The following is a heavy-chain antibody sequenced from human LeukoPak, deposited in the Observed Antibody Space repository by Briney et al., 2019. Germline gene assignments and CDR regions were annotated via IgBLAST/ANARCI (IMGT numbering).Heavy chain of an antibody. CDR3: AKSEGYFDWLLSSDY. J-gene: IGHJ4*02. V-gene: IGHV3-30*18. Sequence: GGSLRLSCAASGFTFSSYGMPWVRQAPGKGLEWVEVISYDGSNKYYADSVKGRSTISRDNYKNTLYLQMNSLRAEDTAVSYCAKSEGYFDWLLSSDYWGQGTLVTVSS. D-gene: IGHD3-9*01. CDR2: ISYDGSNK. CDR1: GFTFSSYG.